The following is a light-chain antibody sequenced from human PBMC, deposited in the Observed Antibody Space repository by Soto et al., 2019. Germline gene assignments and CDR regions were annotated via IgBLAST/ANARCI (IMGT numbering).Light chain of an antibody. CDR2: AAS. CDR3: QQRSTS. Sequence: EIVMTQSPATLSVSPGERATLSCRAGQSVSSGLAWYQQKPGQTPRLLIYAASTRATGIPARFSGSGSGTEFTLTISSLQSEDFAVYYCQQRSTSFGGGTKVDIK. J-gene: IGKJ4*01. V-gene: IGKV3-15*01. CDR1: QSVSSG.